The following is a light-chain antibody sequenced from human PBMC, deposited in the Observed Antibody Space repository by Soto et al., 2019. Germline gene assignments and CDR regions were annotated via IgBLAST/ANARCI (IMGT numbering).Light chain of an antibody. CDR1: KIVGYN. Sequence: SYELTQPPSVSVAPGRSARVTCGGSKIVGYNVQWYQQKPGQAPVLVVYDDAARPSGIPARFSGSNSGNTATLTISRVEAGDAADYYCQIWDSDSDHDVFGSGTTVTVL. V-gene: IGLV3-21*02. CDR2: DDA. J-gene: IGLJ1*01. CDR3: QIWDSDSDHDV.